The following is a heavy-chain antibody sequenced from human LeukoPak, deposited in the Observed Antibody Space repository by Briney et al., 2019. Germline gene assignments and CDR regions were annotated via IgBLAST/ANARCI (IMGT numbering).Heavy chain of an antibody. CDR1: GDSFSSHY. CDR2: ISYIGTA. Sequence: SETLSLTCAVSGDSFSSHYWTWIRQPPGRGLEWIGYISYIGTANYNPSLKSRVTISIDTSKNQFSLKLSSVTTADTAVYYCARDLVTVTKGFDIWGLGTMVSVSS. CDR3: ARDLVTVTKGFDI. D-gene: IGHD4-17*01. J-gene: IGHJ3*02. V-gene: IGHV4-59*11.